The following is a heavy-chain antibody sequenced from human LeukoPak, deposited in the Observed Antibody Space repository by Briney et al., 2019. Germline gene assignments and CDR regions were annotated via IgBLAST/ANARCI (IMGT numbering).Heavy chain of an antibody. CDR3: ASSYSGSSLDAFDI. V-gene: IGHV1-18*01. CDR1: GYTFTSYG. J-gene: IGHJ3*02. Sequence: ASVKVSCKASGYTFTSYGISWVRQAPGQGLEWMGWISAYNGNTNYAQKLQGRVTMTTDTSTSTAYMELRSLRSGDTAVYYCASSYSGSSLDAFDIWGQGTMVTVSS. D-gene: IGHD1-26*01. CDR2: ISAYNGNT.